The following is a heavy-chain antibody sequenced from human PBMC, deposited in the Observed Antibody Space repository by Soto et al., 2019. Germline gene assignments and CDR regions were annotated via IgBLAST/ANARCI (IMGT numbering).Heavy chain of an antibody. D-gene: IGHD6-13*01. Sequence: TLSLPCTVSGGSISSGGYYWSWIRQHPGKGLEWIGYIYYSGSTYYNPSLKSRVTISVDTSKNQFSLKLSSVTAADTAVYYCARDLQYSRLFYGMDVWGQGTTVTVSS. J-gene: IGHJ6*02. CDR2: IYYSGST. CDR3: ARDLQYSRLFYGMDV. CDR1: GGSISSGGYY. V-gene: IGHV4-31*03.